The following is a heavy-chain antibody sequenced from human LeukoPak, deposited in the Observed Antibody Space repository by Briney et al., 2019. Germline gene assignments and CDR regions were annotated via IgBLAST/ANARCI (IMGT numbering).Heavy chain of an antibody. Sequence: GGSLRLSCAASGFTFSDYYMSWIRQAPGKGLEWVSHISSSGGTIYYADSVKGRFTISRDNAKNSLYLQMNSLRAEDMAVYYCARIIFYESSGDAFDIWGQGTLVTVSS. CDR3: ARIIFYESSGDAFDI. J-gene: IGHJ3*02. CDR1: GFTFSDYY. V-gene: IGHV3-11*01. CDR2: ISSSGGTI. D-gene: IGHD3-22*01.